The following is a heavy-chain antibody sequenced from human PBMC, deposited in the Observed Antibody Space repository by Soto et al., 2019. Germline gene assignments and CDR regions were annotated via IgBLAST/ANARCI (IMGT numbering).Heavy chain of an antibody. J-gene: IGHJ4*02. Sequence: AASVKVSCKATGYSFKNYAVHWVRQAPGQRLEWMGFTNEGSGNTRFSQKFQGRISITRDTSVSTVYLDLSSLTSEDTAIYYCARDDRSVSGVVSLDHWGPGTLVTVAS. CDR1: GYSFKNYA. CDR3: ARDDRSVSGVVSLDH. CDR2: TNEGSGNT. V-gene: IGHV1-3*01. D-gene: IGHD3-3*01.